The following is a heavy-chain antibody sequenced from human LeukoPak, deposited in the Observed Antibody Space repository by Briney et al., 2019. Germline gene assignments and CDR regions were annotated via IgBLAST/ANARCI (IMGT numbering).Heavy chain of an antibody. CDR3: ARARESMATAGSYFDY. V-gene: IGHV4-30-2*01. D-gene: IGHD6-13*01. CDR2: IWHSGHT. CDR1: GGSISSGDYS. J-gene: IGHJ4*02. Sequence: PSQTLSLTCAVSGGSISSGDYSWSWIRQPPGSGLEWIGYIWHSGHTNYNPSLRSRVTISLARSNSQFSLRLSSVTAAYTAVYYCARARESMATAGSYFDYWGQGTLVTVSS.